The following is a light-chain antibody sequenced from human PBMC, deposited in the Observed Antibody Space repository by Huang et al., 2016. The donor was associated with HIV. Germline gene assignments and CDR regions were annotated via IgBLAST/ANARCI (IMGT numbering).Light chain of an antibody. CDR2: WAS. CDR1: QSVYSSSTSKDY. Sequence: DIIMTQSPDSLAVSLGERATLICRSSQSVYSSSTSKDYMAWFQQKPGQPPRLLLFWASTREAGVPDGFSGSGSGTHFTLTIANLEAEDAAIYYCQQYYSSPQTFGQGTRVEVK. J-gene: IGKJ1*01. CDR3: QQYYSSPQT. V-gene: IGKV4-1*01.